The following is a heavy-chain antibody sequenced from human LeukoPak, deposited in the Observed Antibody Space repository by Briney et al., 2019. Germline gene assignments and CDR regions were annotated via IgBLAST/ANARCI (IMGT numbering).Heavy chain of an antibody. V-gene: IGHV1-2*02. CDR1: GYTFTGYY. CDR3: ARDRNSGSSLDI. D-gene: IGHD6-6*01. CDR2: INPNSGGT. Sequence: ASVKVSCKASGYTFTGYYMHWVRQAPGQGLEWMGWINPNSGGTNYAQKFQGRVTMTRDTSISTAYMELSRLRPDDTAVYYCARDRNSGSSLDIWGQGTMLTVSS. J-gene: IGHJ3*02.